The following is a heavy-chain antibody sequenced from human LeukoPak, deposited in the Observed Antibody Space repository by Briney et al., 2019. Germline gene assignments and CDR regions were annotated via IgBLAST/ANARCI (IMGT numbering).Heavy chain of an antibody. D-gene: IGHD3-22*01. CDR3: AKGGLYYYDSSGYYDY. Sequence: GGSLRLSCAASGFTFSSYAMSWVRQAPGKGLEWVSAISGSGGSTYYADSVKGRFTISRDNSKNTLYLQMNSLRAEDTAVYYCAKGGLYYYDSSGYYDYWGRGTLVTVSS. CDR1: GFTFSSYA. CDR2: ISGSGGST. V-gene: IGHV3-23*01. J-gene: IGHJ4*02.